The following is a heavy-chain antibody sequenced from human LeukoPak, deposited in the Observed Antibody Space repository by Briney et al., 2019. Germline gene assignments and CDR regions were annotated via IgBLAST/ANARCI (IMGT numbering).Heavy chain of an antibody. CDR3: AASRAGTGTLDY. Sequence: SVKVSCKASGFTFTSSAMQWVRQARGQRLEWIGWIVVGSGNTNYAQKFQERVTITRDMSTSTAYMELSSLRSEDTAVYYCAASRAGTGTLDYWGQGTLVTVSS. CDR2: IVVGSGNT. CDR1: GFTFTSSA. V-gene: IGHV1-58*02. J-gene: IGHJ4*02. D-gene: IGHD6-19*01.